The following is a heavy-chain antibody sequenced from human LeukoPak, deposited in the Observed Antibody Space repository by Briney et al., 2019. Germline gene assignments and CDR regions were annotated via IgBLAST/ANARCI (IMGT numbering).Heavy chain of an antibody. CDR3: AKVRPIAVALDAFDI. V-gene: IGHV7-4-1*02. D-gene: IGHD6-19*01. Sequence: GASVKVSCKASGYTFTSYAMNWVRQAPGQGLEWMGWINTNTGNPTYAQGFTGRFVFSLDTSVSTAYLQISSLKAEDTAVYYCAKVRPIAVALDAFDIWGQGTMVTVSS. CDR1: GYTFTSYA. J-gene: IGHJ3*02. CDR2: INTNTGNP.